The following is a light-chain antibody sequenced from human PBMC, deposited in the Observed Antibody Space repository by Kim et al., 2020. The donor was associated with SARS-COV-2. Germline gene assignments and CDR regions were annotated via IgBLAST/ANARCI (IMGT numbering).Light chain of an antibody. CDR3: QQYEDVPYT. CDR1: QDIKSY. Sequence: SVGDRVTITCQASQDIKSYLNWYQQKPGKPPNLVISDAVNLKTGVPSRFSGSGSGTDFTLTISSLQPEDIATYYCQQYEDVPYTFGQGTKLEI. V-gene: IGKV1-33*01. CDR2: DAV. J-gene: IGKJ2*01.